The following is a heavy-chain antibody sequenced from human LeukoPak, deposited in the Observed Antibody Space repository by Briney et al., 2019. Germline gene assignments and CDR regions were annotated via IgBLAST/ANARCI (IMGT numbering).Heavy chain of an antibody. Sequence: GGSLRLSCAAAGFAFSTYDMHWVRQVRGKWREWVAVISYDGSNKLYADSVKGRFTISRDNSQNTLYLQMSSLRAEDTAVYYCAKTRTNYYDSSGYSYYFDYWGQGTLVTVSS. CDR2: ISYDGSNK. CDR3: AKTRTNYYDSSGYSYYFDY. J-gene: IGHJ4*02. V-gene: IGHV3-30*18. CDR1: GFAFSTYD. D-gene: IGHD3-22*01.